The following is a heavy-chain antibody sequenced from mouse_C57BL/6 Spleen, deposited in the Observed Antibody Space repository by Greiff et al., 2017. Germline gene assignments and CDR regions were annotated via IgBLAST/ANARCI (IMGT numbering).Heavy chain of an antibody. CDR1: GYTFTSYW. CDR2: ITPSSGYT. V-gene: IGHV1-7*01. J-gene: IGHJ4*01. Sequence: QVQLQQSGAELAKPGASVKLSCKASGYTFTSYWMHWVKQRPGQGLEWIGYITPSSGYTKYNQKFKDKATLTADKSSSTAYMQLSSLTYEDSAVYDCAYITTLVATDAMDYWGQGTSVTVSS. D-gene: IGHD1-1*01. CDR3: AYITTLVATDAMDY.